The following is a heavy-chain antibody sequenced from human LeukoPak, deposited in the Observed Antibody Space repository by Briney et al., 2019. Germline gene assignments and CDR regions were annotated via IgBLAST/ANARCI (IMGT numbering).Heavy chain of an antibody. CDR3: ALYRYSGSLYDY. D-gene: IGHD1-26*01. Sequence: ASVKVSCKASGYTFTGYYMHWVRQAPGQGLEWMGWINPNSGGTNYAQKFQGRVTMTRDTSISTAYMELSRLRSDDTAVYYCALYRYSGSLYDYWGQGTLVTVSS. V-gene: IGHV1-2*02. CDR2: INPNSGGT. CDR1: GYTFTGYY. J-gene: IGHJ4*02.